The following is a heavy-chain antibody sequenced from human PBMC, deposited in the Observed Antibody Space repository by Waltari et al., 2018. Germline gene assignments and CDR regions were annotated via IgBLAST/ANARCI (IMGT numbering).Heavy chain of an antibody. CDR2: ITKTGDDT. J-gene: IGHJ6*02. CDR1: GFRFSDFA. V-gene: IGHV3-23*01. D-gene: IGHD1-1*01. CDR3: ATYNLGFIYYRGLDV. Sequence: EVQLLESGGGLVQPGGSLRLSCEASGFRFSDFAMSWVRQAPGRGVGGVAAITKTGDDTYYADSVGGRLTVSRDNSKNTLYVHMNSLRAEDAAVYYCATYNLGFIYYRGLDVWGQGTTVTVSS.